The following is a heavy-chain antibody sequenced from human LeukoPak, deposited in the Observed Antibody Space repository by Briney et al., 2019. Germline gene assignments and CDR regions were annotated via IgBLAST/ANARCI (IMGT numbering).Heavy chain of an antibody. Sequence: SETLSLTCTVSGYSISSGYYWGWILQPPGKGLEWIVSIYHSGSTYYNPSLKSRVTISVDTSKNQFSLKLSSVTAADTAVYYCVRAPLSGDYEEDWGQGTLVTVSS. J-gene: IGHJ4*02. D-gene: IGHD4-17*01. CDR1: GYSISSGYY. CDR3: VRAPLSGDYEED. CDR2: IYHSGST. V-gene: IGHV4-38-2*02.